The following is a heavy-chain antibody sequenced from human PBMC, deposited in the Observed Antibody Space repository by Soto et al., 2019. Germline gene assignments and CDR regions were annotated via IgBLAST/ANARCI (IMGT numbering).Heavy chain of an antibody. Sequence: SETLSLTCTVSGGSISSGGYYWSWIRQHPGKGLEWIGYIYYSGSTYYNPSLKSRVTISVDTSKNQFSLKLSSVTAADTAVYYCARDPVEPGGMDVWGQGTTVTVSS. CDR1: GGSISSGGYY. J-gene: IGHJ6*02. CDR2: IYYSGST. V-gene: IGHV4-31*03. D-gene: IGHD1-26*01. CDR3: ARDPVEPGGMDV.